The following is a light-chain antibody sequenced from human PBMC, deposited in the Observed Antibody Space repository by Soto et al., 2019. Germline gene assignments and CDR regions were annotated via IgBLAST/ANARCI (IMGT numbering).Light chain of an antibody. CDR1: SSDVGGYNY. Sequence: QSVLTQPASVSGSPGQSITISCTGTSSDVGGYNYVSWYQQHPGKAPKLMICEVSNRPSGVSNRFSGSKSGNTASLTISGRQAQDEADYYCSSYTSTSTYVFGTGTKVTVL. CDR2: EVS. CDR3: SSYTSTSTYV. J-gene: IGLJ1*01. V-gene: IGLV2-14*01.